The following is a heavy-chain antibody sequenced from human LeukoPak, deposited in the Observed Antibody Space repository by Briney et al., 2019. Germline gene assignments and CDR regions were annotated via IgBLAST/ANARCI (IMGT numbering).Heavy chain of an antibody. V-gene: IGHV3-9*01. CDR1: GFTFDDYA. CDR2: ISWNSGSI. Sequence: GGSLRLSCAASGFTFDDYAMHWVRQAPGKGLEWVSGISWNSGSIGYADSVKGRFTISRDNAKNSLYLQMNSLRAEDTAVYYCARIALGFLEWLSHFDYWGQGTLVTVSS. J-gene: IGHJ4*02. D-gene: IGHD3-3*01. CDR3: ARIALGFLEWLSHFDY.